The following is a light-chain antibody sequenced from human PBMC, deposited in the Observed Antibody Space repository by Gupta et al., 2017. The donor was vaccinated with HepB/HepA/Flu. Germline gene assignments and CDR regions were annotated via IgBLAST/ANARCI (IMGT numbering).Light chain of an antibody. CDR1: QIVSNNY. Sequence: EIVLTQSPATLSLSPGGRATLSCRASQIVSNNYLAWYQYKPGRAPRLLVYGASSRATGVPDRFSGSGSGTDFTLTSSRLEHEDFAVYYWQQDRRSHTFGGGTKVDIK. CDR3: QQDRRSHT. J-gene: IGKJ4*01. V-gene: IGKV3-20*01. CDR2: GAS.